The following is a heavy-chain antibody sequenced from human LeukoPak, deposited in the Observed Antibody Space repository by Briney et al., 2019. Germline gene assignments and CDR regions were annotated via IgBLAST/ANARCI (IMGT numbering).Heavy chain of an antibody. D-gene: IGHD5-18*01. Sequence: PGGSLRLSCAVSGFTFSRSAMHWVRQAPGEGLEWVAVISDDGSNKYYADSVKGRFTIFGDNSKNTLHLQMNSLRAEDTAVYYCARGRDTSMGYWGQGTLVTVSS. CDR3: ARGRDTSMGY. J-gene: IGHJ4*02. CDR1: GFTFSRSA. CDR2: ISDDGSNK. V-gene: IGHV3-30*04.